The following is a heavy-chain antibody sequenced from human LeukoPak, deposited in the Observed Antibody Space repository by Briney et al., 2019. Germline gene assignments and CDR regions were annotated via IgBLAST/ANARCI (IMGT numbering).Heavy chain of an antibody. Sequence: WVRQPPGKGLEWIGSIYYSGSTYYNPSLKSRVTISVDTSKNQFSLKLSSVTAADTAVYYCARSSYGYAIDYWGQGTLVTVSS. CDR2: IYYSGST. J-gene: IGHJ4*02. CDR3: ARSSYGYAIDY. V-gene: IGHV4-39*01. D-gene: IGHD5-18*01.